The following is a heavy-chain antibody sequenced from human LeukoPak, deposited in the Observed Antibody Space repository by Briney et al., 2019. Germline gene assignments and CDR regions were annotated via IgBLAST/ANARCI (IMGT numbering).Heavy chain of an antibody. J-gene: IGHJ2*01. Sequence: PSETLSLTCTVSGGPISSYYWSWIRQPAGKGLEWIGRIYTSGSTNYNPSLKSRVTMSVDTSKNQFSLKLSSVTAADTAVYYCARVDDSSGYYLRDWYFDLWGRGTLVTVSS. V-gene: IGHV4-4*07. CDR3: ARVDDSSGYYLRDWYFDL. D-gene: IGHD3-22*01. CDR1: GGPISSYY. CDR2: IYTSGST.